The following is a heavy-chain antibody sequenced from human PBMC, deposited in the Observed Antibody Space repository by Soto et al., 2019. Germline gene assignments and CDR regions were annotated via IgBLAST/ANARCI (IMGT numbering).Heavy chain of an antibody. J-gene: IGHJ4*02. CDR1: GDSMSGFY. V-gene: IGHV4-59*01. CDR2: INYVGRTS. CDR3: ARFRRNYFDY. D-gene: IGHD3-10*01. Sequence: SETLSLTCTVSGDSMSGFYWSWIRQTPGKGLEWIGYINYVGRTSYYSPSLQSRVTISLDSSKNQFSLILSSVTAADTAVYFCARFRRNYFDYWGQGTQVTVSS.